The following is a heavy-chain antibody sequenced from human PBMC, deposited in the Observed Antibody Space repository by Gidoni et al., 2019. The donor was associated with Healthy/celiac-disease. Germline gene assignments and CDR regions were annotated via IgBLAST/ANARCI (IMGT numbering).Heavy chain of an antibody. Sequence: QVQLVQSGAEVKKPGASVKVSCKASGYTFTGYYMHWVRQAPGQGLEWMGWINPNSGGTNYAQKFQGWVTMTRDTSISTAYMEVSRLRSDDTAVYYCARDRCSSTSCYGHFDYWGQGTLVTVSS. V-gene: IGHV1-2*04. CDR2: INPNSGGT. CDR3: ARDRCSSTSCYGHFDY. D-gene: IGHD2-2*01. CDR1: GYTFTGYY. J-gene: IGHJ4*02.